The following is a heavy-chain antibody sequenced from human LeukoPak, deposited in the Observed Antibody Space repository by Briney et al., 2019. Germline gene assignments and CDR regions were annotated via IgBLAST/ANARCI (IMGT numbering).Heavy chain of an antibody. V-gene: IGHV1-18*04. CDR2: ISAYNGNT. CDR3: AREEGGSFLFDY. CDR1: GYIFTSYY. J-gene: IGHJ4*02. D-gene: IGHD1-26*01. Sequence: ASVTVSCKASGYIFTSYYMFWVRQAPGQGLEWMGWISAYNGNTNYAQKLQGRVTMTTDTSTSTASLELRSLTSDDTAVYYCAREEGGSFLFDYWGQGTVVTVSS.